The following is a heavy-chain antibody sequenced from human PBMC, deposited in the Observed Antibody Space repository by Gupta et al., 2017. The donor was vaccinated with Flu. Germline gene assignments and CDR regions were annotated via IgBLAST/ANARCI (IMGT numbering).Heavy chain of an antibody. CDR3: AREPITISAYGMDV. CDR1: GFTFSSYG. Sequence: QVQLVESGGGVVQPGRSLRLSCAASGFTFSSYGMHWVRKAPGKGLEWVAVIWYDGSNKYYADSVKGRFTISRDNSKNTLYLQMNSLRAEDTAVYYCAREPITISAYGMDVWGQGTTVTVSS. J-gene: IGHJ6*02. D-gene: IGHD3-3*01. CDR2: IWYDGSNK. V-gene: IGHV3-33*01.